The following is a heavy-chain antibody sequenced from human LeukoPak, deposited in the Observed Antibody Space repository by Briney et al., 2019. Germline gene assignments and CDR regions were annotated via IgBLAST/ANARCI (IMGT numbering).Heavy chain of an antibody. D-gene: IGHD6-19*01. CDR1: GFTFSDYF. J-gene: IGHJ4*02. Sequence: GGSLRLSCAVSGFTFSDYFMTWIRQAPGKGLEWVSYISGSGSNKYYADSVKDRFTISRDNAKNSLYLQMNSLRVEDTAVYYCATSQSSVAGIVGDWGQGTLVTVSS. CDR2: ISGSGSNK. V-gene: IGHV3-11*04. CDR3: ATSQSSVAGIVGD.